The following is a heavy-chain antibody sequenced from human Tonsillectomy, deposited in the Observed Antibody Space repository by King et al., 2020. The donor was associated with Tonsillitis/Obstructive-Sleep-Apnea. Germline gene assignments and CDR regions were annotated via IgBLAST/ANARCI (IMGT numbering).Heavy chain of an antibody. V-gene: IGHV3-7*01. CDR2: IKEGGSEK. CDR3: AKTYSGWYGGD. CDR1: GFTFRRSW. Sequence: VQLVESGGGLVQPGGSLRLSCAASGFTFRRSWMSWVRQVPGKGLEWVANIKEGGSEKYYVDSVKGRFIISRDDAKNTVFLQMNSLRAEDTAVYYCAKTYSGWYGGDWGQGALFTVSP. D-gene: IGHD6-19*01. J-gene: IGHJ4*02.